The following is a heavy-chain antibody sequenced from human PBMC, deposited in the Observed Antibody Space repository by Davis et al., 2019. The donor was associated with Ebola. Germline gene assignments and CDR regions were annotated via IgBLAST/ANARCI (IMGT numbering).Heavy chain of an antibody. CDR1: GYTFTSYG. CDR2: IRTYDGNT. Sequence: ASVKVSCKASGYTFTSYGISWVRQAPGQSLEWLGWIRTYDGNTNYAQKLQDRVTMTTDTSTTTVFMELTNLRSDDTAVYWCARGEGAPDFWGQGTLVTVSS. V-gene: IGHV1-18*04. CDR3: ARGEGAPDF. J-gene: IGHJ4*02. D-gene: IGHD1-26*01.